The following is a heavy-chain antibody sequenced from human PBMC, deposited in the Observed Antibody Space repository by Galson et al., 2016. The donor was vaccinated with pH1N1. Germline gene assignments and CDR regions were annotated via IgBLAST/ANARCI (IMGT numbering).Heavy chain of an antibody. CDR2: FYDSGSTT. D-gene: IGHD1-1*01. J-gene: IGHJ4*02. CDR1: GDSITSGYY. Sequence: ETLSLTCAVSGDSITSGYYWGWIRQAPGRGLEWIGSFYDSGSTTYYKSSLKSRVAISVDTSRNQFSLRLSSMTAADTAVYYCAKMARTSGPDSEYYFDFWGQGLLVTVSS. CDR3: AKMARTSGPDSEYYFDF. V-gene: IGHV4-38-2*01.